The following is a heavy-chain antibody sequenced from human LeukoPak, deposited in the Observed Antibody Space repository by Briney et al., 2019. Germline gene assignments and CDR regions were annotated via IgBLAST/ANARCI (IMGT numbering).Heavy chain of an antibody. CDR3: AKVHSPSGDLWYFDL. V-gene: IGHV3-43*02. Sequence: GGSLRLSCAASGFTFDDYAMHWVRQAPGKGLEWVSLISGDGGSTYYADSVKGRFTISRDSSKNSLYLQMNSLRTEDTALYYCAKVHSPSGDLWYFDLWGRGTLVTVSS. CDR1: GFTFDDYA. J-gene: IGHJ2*01. CDR2: ISGDGGST. D-gene: IGHD1-26*01.